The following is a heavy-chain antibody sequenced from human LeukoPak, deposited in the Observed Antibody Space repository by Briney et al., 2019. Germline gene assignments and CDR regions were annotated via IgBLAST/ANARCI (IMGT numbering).Heavy chain of an antibody. V-gene: IGHV3-23*01. D-gene: IGHD6-13*01. CDR3: AKGGIASPEFDY. CDR2: ISGSGGST. Sequence: GGSLRLSCAASGFTFSSYAMSWVRQAPGKGLEWVSSISGSGGSTYSADSVKGRFTISRDNSKNTLYLQMNSLRAEDTAVYYCAKGGIASPEFDYWGQGTLVTVSS. J-gene: IGHJ4*02. CDR1: GFTFSSYA.